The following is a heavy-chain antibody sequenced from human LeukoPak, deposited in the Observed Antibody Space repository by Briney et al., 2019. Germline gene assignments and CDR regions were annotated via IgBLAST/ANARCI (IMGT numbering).Heavy chain of an antibody. D-gene: IGHD6-6*01. J-gene: IGHJ4*02. V-gene: IGHV3-7*01. CDR3: ARIHSSSSYQTDY. CDR1: GFTFSSYW. CDR2: IKQDGSEK. Sequence: PGGSLGLSCAASGFTFSSYWMSWVRQAPGKGLEWVANIKQDGSEKYYVDSVKGRFTISRDNAKNSLYLQMNSLRAEDTAVYYCARIHSSSSYQTDYWGQGTLVTVSS.